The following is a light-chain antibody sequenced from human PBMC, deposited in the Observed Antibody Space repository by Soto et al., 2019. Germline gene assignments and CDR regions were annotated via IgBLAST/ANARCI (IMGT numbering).Light chain of an antibody. V-gene: IGKV3-20*01. J-gene: IGKJ1*01. Sequence: EIVMTQSPATLSVSPWERATLSCRASQSVSSDLAWYHQKPGQAPRLLIYGASSRATGIPDRFSGSGSGTDFTLTISRLEPEDFAVYYCQQYGSSSWTFGQGTKVDIK. CDR1: QSVSSD. CDR2: GAS. CDR3: QQYGSSSWT.